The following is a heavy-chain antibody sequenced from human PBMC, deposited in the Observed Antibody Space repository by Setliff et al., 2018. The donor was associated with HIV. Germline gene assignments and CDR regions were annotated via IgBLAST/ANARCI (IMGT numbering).Heavy chain of an antibody. V-gene: IGHV3-21*01. CDR3: ARDLSYDYDRSSDTFDY. D-gene: IGHD3-22*01. J-gene: IGHJ4*02. CDR1: GITVSGIY. Sequence: GESLKISCVASGITVSGIYMTWVRQAPGKGLEWVSSISSSSSYIYYADSLKGRFTISRDNAKNSLYLQMNSLRAEDTAVYYCARDLSYDYDRSSDTFDYWGQGTLVTVSS. CDR2: ISSSSSYI.